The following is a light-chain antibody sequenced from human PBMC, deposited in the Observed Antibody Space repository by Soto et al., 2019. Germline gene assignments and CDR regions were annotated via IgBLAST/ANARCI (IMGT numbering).Light chain of an antibody. CDR1: QTISSW. J-gene: IGKJ4*01. CDR3: QQYKSYSLT. Sequence: DIQMTQSPSTLSGSVGDRVTITCRASQTISSWLAWYQQKPGKAPKLLIYKASSLESGVPSRFSGSGSGTEFTLAISSLQADDFATYYCQQYKSYSLTFGGGTKVDI. V-gene: IGKV1-5*03. CDR2: KAS.